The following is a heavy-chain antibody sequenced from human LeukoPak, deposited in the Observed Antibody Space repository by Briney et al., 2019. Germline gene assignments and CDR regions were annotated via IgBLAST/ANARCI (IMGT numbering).Heavy chain of an antibody. CDR1: GFTFSSDS. J-gene: IGHJ4*02. CDR2: ISSSSNYI. D-gene: IGHD2-15*01. Sequence: GGSLRLSCAASGFTFSSDSMNWVRQAPGGGLEWVSSISSSSNYIYYAHSVKGRFTIARDNAKNSLYLLMNSLRAEDTGVYYCTRDRIGWKLRYFDYWGQGTLVTVSS. CDR3: TRDRIGWKLRYFDY. V-gene: IGHV3-21*01.